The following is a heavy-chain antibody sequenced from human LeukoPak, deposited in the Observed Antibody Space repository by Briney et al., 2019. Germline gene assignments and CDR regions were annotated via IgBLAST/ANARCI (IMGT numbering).Heavy chain of an antibody. CDR2: VNADNSNT. Sequence: GRSLRLSCAASGFTFSSYAIHWVRQAPGQRLEWMGWVNADNSNTKYSQEFQGRVTITRDTSASTAYMDLNSLRSEDMAVYYCAVGDYYYDTRFDYWGQGTLVTVSS. CDR3: AVGDYYYDTRFDY. V-gene: IGHV1-3*03. J-gene: IGHJ4*02. D-gene: IGHD3-22*01. CDR1: GFTFSSYA.